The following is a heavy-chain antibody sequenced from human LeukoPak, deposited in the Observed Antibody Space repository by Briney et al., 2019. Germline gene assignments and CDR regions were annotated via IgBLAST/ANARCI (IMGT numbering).Heavy chain of an antibody. V-gene: IGHV3-30-3*01. CDR1: GFTFSSYA. D-gene: IGHD3-22*01. Sequence: PGGSLRLSCAASGFTFSSYAMHWVRQAPGKGLEWVAVISYDGSNKYYADSVKGRFTISRDNSKNTLYLQMNSLRAEDTAVYYCARVRYYYDSSGYGEFDYWGQGTLVTVSS. CDR2: ISYDGSNK. J-gene: IGHJ4*02. CDR3: ARVRYYYDSSGYGEFDY.